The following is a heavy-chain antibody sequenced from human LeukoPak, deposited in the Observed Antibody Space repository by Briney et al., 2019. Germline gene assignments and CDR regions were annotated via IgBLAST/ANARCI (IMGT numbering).Heavy chain of an antibody. CDR2: IYYSGST. CDR1: GGSISSYY. D-gene: IGHD3-10*01. Sequence: SETLSLTCTVSGGSISSYYWSWIRQPPGKGLEWIGYIYYSGSTNYNPSLKSRVTISVDTSKNQFSLKLSSVTAADTAVYYCARGRARSSPIGHFVVRGVENAFDIWGQGTMVTVSS. V-gene: IGHV4-59*01. J-gene: IGHJ3*02. CDR3: ARGRARSSPIGHFVVRGVENAFDI.